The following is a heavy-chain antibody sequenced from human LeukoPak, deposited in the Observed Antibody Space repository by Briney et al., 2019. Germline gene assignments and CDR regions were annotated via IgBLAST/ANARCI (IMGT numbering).Heavy chain of an antibody. CDR3: ARGDGSGSYYNRGFYYGMDV. V-gene: IGHV1-69*04. Sequence: SVKVSFKASGGTFSSYAIGWVRQAPGQGLEWMGRIIPILGIANYAQKFQGRVTITADKSTSTAYMELSSLRSEDTAVYYCARGDGSGSYYNRGFYYGMDVWGQGTTVTVSS. J-gene: IGHJ6*02. D-gene: IGHD3-10*01. CDR2: IIPILGIA. CDR1: GGTFSSYA.